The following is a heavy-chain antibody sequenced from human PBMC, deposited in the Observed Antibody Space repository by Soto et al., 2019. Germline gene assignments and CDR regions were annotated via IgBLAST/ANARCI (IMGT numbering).Heavy chain of an antibody. D-gene: IGHD2-2*01. CDR2: ISSSSSYI. J-gene: IGHJ5*02. CDR3: ARESNVVVPAAMLVKWFDP. V-gene: IGHV3-21*01. Sequence: EVQLVESGGGLVKPGGSLRLSCAASGFTFSSYSMNWVRQAPGKGLEWVSSISSSSSYIYYADSVKGRFTISRDNAKNSLYLQMNSLRAEDTAVYYCARESNVVVPAAMLVKWFDPWGQGTLVTVSS. CDR1: GFTFSSYS.